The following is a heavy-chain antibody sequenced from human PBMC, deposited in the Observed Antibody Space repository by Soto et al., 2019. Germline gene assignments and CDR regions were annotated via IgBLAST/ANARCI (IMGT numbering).Heavy chain of an antibody. J-gene: IGHJ6*03. CDR3: ASYHFLDLWTGSRHYMDV. D-gene: IGHD3-9*01. CDR2: INHSGTA. V-gene: IGHV4-34*01. CDR1: GGSLSGYY. Sequence: QVHLEQSGAGLLNPSETLSLTCAVYGGSLSGYYWSWVRQSPGKGLEWIGEINHSGTANYNPSLKTRVTISADTSKHQFSLRLTSVTAADSAVYYCASYHFLDLWTGSRHYMDVWGRGTPVTVSS.